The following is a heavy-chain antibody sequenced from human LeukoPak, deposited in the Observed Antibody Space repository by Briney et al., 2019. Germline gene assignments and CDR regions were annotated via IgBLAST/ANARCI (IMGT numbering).Heavy chain of an antibody. CDR3: VKARYFDWELNFDY. CDR2: ISGSAVTK. V-gene: IGHV3-23*01. J-gene: IGHJ4*02. D-gene: IGHD3-9*01. Sequence: PGGSLRLSCAASGFTFSSYAMTWVRQSPGKGLEWVSAISGSAVTKHYADSVRGRFTISRDNSKDTLYLQMNNLRGEDTAVYYCVKARYFDWELNFDYWGQGALVTVSS. CDR1: GFTFSSYA.